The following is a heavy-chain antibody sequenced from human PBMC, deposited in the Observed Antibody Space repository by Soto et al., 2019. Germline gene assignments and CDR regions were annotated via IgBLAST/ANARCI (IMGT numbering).Heavy chain of an antibody. J-gene: IGHJ6*02. CDR2: ISSSSSYI. V-gene: IGHV3-21*01. CDR3: ARVFYSESPTIFGVVTGMDV. D-gene: IGHD3-3*01. CDR1: GFTFSSYS. Sequence: GGSLRLSCAASGFTFSSYSMNWVRQAPGKGLEWVSSISSSSSYIYYADSVKGRFTISRDNAKNSLYLQMNSLRAEDTAVYYCARVFYSESPTIFGVVTGMDVWGQGTTVTVSS.